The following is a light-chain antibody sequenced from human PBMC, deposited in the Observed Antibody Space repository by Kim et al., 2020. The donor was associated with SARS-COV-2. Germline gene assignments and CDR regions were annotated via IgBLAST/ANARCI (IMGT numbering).Light chain of an antibody. Sequence: ASVKLTCTLSSGHRSYAIAWHQQQPEKGPRYLMKVNSDGSHSKGDGIPDRFSGSSSGAERYLTISSLQSEDEADYYCQTWDTGTWVFGGGTKVTVL. CDR3: QTWDTGTWV. V-gene: IGLV4-69*01. CDR2: VNSDGSH. J-gene: IGLJ3*02. CDR1: SGHRSYA.